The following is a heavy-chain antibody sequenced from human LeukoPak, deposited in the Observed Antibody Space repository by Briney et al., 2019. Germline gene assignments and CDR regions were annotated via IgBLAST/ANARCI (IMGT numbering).Heavy chain of an antibody. V-gene: IGHV4-39*07. D-gene: IGHD5-18*01. CDR3: ARELGGGYSYGFDY. CDR2: IYYSGST. J-gene: IGHJ4*02. CDR1: GGSISSSSYY. Sequence: PSETLSLTCTVSGGSISSSSYYWGWIRQPPGKGLGWIGSIYYSGSTYYNPSLKSRVTISVDTSKNQFSLKLSSVTAADTAVYYCARELGGGYSYGFDYWGQGTLVTVSS.